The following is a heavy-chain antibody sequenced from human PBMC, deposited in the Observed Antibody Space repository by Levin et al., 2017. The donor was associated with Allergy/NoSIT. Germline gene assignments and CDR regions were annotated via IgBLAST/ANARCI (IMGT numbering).Heavy chain of an antibody. J-gene: IGHJ4*02. D-gene: IGHD3-22*01. CDR3: VTRNRCYDNSGQKYFDY. V-gene: IGHV4-39*01. CDR2: VYYSGNT. Sequence: SETLSLTCSVSGDSIRTSSNYWGWIRQTPGKELEWIGSVYYSGNTYDNPSLRSRLTISVDTSKNQFSLQLTSVTAADTAVYYCVTRNRCYDNSGQKYFDYWGLGILVTVSS. CDR1: GDSIRTSSNY.